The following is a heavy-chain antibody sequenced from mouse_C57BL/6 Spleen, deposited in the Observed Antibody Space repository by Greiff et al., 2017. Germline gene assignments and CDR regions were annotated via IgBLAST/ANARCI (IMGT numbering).Heavy chain of an antibody. CDR3: ARGGYYDYHQGAYFAMEY. CDR1: GYTFTSYW. D-gene: IGHD2-4*01. Sequence: QVQLQQPGAELVMPGASVKLSCKASGYTFTSYWMHWVKQRPGQGLEWIGEIDPSDSYTNYNQKFKGKSTLTVNKSSSTAYMQLSSLTSEDSAVYYCARGGYYDYHQGAYFAMEYWGQGTSVTVSS. V-gene: IGHV1-69*01. CDR2: IDPSDSYT. J-gene: IGHJ4*01.